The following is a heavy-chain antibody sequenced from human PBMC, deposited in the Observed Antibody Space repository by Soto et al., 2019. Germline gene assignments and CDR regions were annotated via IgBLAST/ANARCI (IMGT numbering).Heavy chain of an antibody. CDR3: GYSSTNYYYYGMDV. V-gene: IGHV1-69*01. Sequence: QVQLVQSGAEVKKPGSLVKVSCKASGGTFSSYAISWVRQAPGQGLEWMGGIIPIFGTANYAQKFQGRVTITADESTSTAYMELSSLRSEDTAVYYCGYSSTNYYYYGMDVWGQGTTVTVSS. D-gene: IGHD6-13*01. J-gene: IGHJ6*02. CDR2: IIPIFGTA. CDR1: GGTFSSYA.